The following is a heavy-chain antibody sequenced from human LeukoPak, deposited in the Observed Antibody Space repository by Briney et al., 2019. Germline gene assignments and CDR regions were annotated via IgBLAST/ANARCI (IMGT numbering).Heavy chain of an antibody. CDR2: IWYDGSNK. V-gene: IGHV3-33*01. D-gene: IGHD2-2*01. Sequence: PGGSLRLSCAASGFTFSSYGMHWVRQAPGKGLEWVAVIWYDGSNKYYADSVKGRFTISRDNSKNTLYLQMNGLRAEDTAVYYCARDGQDIVVVPAAAGDYYYGMDVWGQGTTVTVSS. CDR1: GFTFSSYG. CDR3: ARDGQDIVVVPAAAGDYYYGMDV. J-gene: IGHJ6*02.